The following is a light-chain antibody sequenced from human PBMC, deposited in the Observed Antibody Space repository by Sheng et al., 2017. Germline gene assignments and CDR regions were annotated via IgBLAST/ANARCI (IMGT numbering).Light chain of an antibody. J-gene: IGKJ1*01. V-gene: IGKV1-5*03. Sequence: DIQMTQSPSTLSASVGDRVTITCRASQSISTWLAWYQQKPGRAPKLLIYKSSNLQSGVPSRFSGSGSGTEFTLTISSLQPDDFAIYYCQQYQSYWTFGQGTKVEVK. CDR1: QSISTW. CDR2: KSS. CDR3: QQYQSYWT.